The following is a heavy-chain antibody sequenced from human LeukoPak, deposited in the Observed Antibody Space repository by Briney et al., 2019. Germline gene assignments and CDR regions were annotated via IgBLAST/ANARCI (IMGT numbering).Heavy chain of an antibody. V-gene: IGHV3-7*01. CDR1: GFTFSNSW. CDR2: INPDGSEE. D-gene: IGHD5-24*01. Sequence: PGGSLRLSCATSGFTFSNSWMAWVRQAPGKGLEWVANINPDGSEEYYSDSMHGRFSISRDNAKNSVYLQMNSLGAEDTAVYYCARHVNYNRCDYWGQGTLVTVSS. CDR3: ARHVNYNRCDY. J-gene: IGHJ4*02.